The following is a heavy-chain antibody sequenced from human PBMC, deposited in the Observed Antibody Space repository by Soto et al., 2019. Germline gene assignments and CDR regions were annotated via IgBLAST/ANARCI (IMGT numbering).Heavy chain of an antibody. Sequence: SETLSLTCRVSGGSLFSHYWSWIRQPPGKGLEWIGNIYYDCRYHFNPSLKILVNMSIDTSKNHFYRMVYSMSAADTAVYICVRDRDTLXVPVDKRRHLYYYGLDVWGQGTTVTVS. D-gene: IGHD3-22*01. V-gene: IGHV4-59*11. CDR2: IYYDCRY. CDR3: VRDRDTLXVPVDKRRHLYYYGLDV. CDR1: GGSLFSHY. J-gene: IGHJ6*02.